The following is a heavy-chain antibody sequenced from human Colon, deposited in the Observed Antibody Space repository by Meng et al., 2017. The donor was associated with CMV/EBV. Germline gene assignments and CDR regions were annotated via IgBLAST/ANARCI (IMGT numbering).Heavy chain of an antibody. CDR2: INTDGSTT. CDR1: GFTFSSKW. V-gene: IGHV3-74*01. J-gene: IGHJ4*02. CDR3: ASRDY. Sequence: VQLVESGGGLVQPGGSLRLSCAASGFTFSSKWMHWVRQGPGKGLVWVSRINTDGSTTYYADSVKGRFTISRGNAKNTLYLQMNSLRAEDTAVYYCASRDYWGQGTLVTVSS.